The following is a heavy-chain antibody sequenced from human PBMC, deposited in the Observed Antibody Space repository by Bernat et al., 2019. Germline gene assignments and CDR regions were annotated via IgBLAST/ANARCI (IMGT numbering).Heavy chain of an antibody. CDR2: ILSDGVKK. V-gene: IGHV3-30-3*01. Sequence: QVQLVESGGGVVQPGRSLRLSCAASGFTFSSYTMHWVRQPPGKGLEWVTIILSDGVKKYYADSVNGRFTISRDNSKKTLYLQMNSLRAEDTAVYYCAREGGYAPEVSFDYWGQGTLATVSS. CDR1: GFTFSSYT. D-gene: IGHD2-2*01. CDR3: AREGGYAPEVSFDY. J-gene: IGHJ4*02.